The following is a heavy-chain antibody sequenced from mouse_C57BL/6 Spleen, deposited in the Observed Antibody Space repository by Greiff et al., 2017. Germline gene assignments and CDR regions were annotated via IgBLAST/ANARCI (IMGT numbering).Heavy chain of an antibody. V-gene: IGHV1-69*01. Sequence: QVQLQQPGAELVMPGASVKLSCKASGYTFTSYWMHWVKQRPGQGLEWIGEIDPSDSYTNYNQKFKGKSTLTVDKSSSTAYMQLSSLTSEDSAVYYCARRFYSNYEDYWGQGTTLTVSS. CDR2: IDPSDSYT. J-gene: IGHJ2*01. CDR1: GYTFTSYW. D-gene: IGHD2-5*01. CDR3: ARRFYSNYEDY.